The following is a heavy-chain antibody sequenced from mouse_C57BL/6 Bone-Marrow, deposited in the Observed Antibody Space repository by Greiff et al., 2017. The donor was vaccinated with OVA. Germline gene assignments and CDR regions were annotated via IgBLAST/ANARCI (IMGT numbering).Heavy chain of an antibody. J-gene: IGHJ3*01. Sequence: EVQRVESGGGLVQPTGSLKLSCAASGFTFNTYAMHWVRQAPGKGLEWVARIRSKSSNYATYYADSVKDRFTISRDDSQSMLYLQMNNLKTEDTAMYYCVRGSEYYDYAAWFAYWGQGTLVTVSA. D-gene: IGHD2-4*01. V-gene: IGHV10-3*01. CDR1: GFTFNTYA. CDR2: IRSKSSNYAT. CDR3: VRGSEYYDYAAWFAY.